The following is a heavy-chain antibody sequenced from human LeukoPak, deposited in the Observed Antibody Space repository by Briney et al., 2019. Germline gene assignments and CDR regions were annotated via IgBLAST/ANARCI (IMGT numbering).Heavy chain of an antibody. V-gene: IGHV4-4*07. J-gene: IGHJ5*02. CDR2: VDTSGRT. CDR3: ARHWSHSVAQFGRYYWFDP. CDR1: GGSISGYY. Sequence: SETLSLTRTVSGGSISGYYWSWIRQPAGKGLEWIGHVDTSGRTNYNSSLMSRVTMSVDTSKNQFSLRLTSVTAADTAVYYCARHWSHSVAQFGRYYWFDPWGQGTLVTVSS. D-gene: IGHD2-15*01.